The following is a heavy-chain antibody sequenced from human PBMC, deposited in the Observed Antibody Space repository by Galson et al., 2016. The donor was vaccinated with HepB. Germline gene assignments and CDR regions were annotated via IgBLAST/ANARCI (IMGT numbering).Heavy chain of an antibody. V-gene: IGHV3-33*01. J-gene: IGHJ4*02. CDR2: IWYDGSNE. D-gene: IGHD3-10*01. CDR3: ARDRKAMVWGEACDY. Sequence: SLRLSCAASGFTFSSYGMHWVRQAPGKGLEWVAVIWYDGSNEYYADSVKGRFTISRDNSKNTLYLQMNSLRAEDTAVYYCARDRKAMVWGEACDYWGQGTLVTVSS. CDR1: GFTFSSYG.